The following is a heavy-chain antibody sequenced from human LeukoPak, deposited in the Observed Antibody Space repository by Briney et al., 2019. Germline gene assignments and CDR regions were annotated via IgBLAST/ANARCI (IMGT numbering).Heavy chain of an antibody. V-gene: IGHV3-23*01. CDR1: GFTFSSYA. Sequence: GGSLRLSCAASGFTFSSYAMSWVRQAPGKGLEWVSAISGSGGSSYYADSVKGRFTISRDNSKNTLYLQMNSLRAEDTAVYFCARSGRGTYYYFDLWGQGTLVTVSS. D-gene: IGHD1-26*01. J-gene: IGHJ4*02. CDR2: ISGSGGSS. CDR3: ARSGRGTYYYFDL.